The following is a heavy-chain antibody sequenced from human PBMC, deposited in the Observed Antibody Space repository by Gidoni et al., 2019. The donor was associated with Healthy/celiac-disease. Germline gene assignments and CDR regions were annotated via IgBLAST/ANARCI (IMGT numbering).Heavy chain of an antibody. CDR1: GGTFSSYA. J-gene: IGHJ3*02. CDR3: ARDEYRKQPITVAFDI. CDR2: IIPIFGTA. Sequence: SSVKVSCKASGGTFSSYAISWLRQAPGQGLEWMGGIIPIFGTANYAQKFQGRVTITADESTSTAYMELSSLRSEDTAVYYCARDEYRKQPITVAFDIWGQGTMVTVSS. V-gene: IGHV1-69*01. D-gene: IGHD2-2*02.